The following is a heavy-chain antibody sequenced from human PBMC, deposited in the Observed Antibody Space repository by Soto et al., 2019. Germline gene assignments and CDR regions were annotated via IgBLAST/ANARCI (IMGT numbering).Heavy chain of an antibody. CDR2: IWHDGSTT. D-gene: IGHD5-18*01. CDR1: GFSFSSYA. J-gene: IGHJ6*02. CDR3: ARDVETTKANYYYYGMDV. V-gene: IGHV3-33*01. Sequence: QEQLVESGGGVVQPGRSLRLSCAASGFSFSSYAMHWVRQAPGKGLEWVALIWHDGSTTSYADSVKGRFTISRDSSKNTHYLQMNNLRAEDTAVYYCARDVETTKANYYYYGMDVWGRGTPVTVSS.